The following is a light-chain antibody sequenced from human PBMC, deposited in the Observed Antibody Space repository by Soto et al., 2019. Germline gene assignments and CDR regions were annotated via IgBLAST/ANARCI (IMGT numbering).Light chain of an antibody. CDR1: SSNIGRNA. V-gene: IGLV1-51*01. J-gene: IGLJ2*01. CDR2: DNN. CDR3: GTWDNSLSVVV. Sequence: QSVLTQPPSASGTPGQSVTISCSGGSSNIGRNALNWFQQLPRAAPKLLIYDNNKRPSGIPDRFSGSKSGTSATLGITELQTGDEADYFCGTWDNSLSVVVFGGGTKLTVL.